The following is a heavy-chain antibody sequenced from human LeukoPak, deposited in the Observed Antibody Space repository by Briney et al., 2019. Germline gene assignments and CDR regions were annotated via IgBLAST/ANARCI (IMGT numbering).Heavy chain of an antibody. D-gene: IGHD2-21*02. J-gene: IGHJ5*02. CDR3: ARGMRYCGGDCYLPWFDP. V-gene: IGHV4-4*02. Sequence: MPSQTLSLTCTVSGGSISSSNWWSWVRQPPGKGLEWIGEIYHSGSTNYNPSLKSRVTISVDKSKNQFSLKLRSVTAADTAVYYCARGMRYCGGDCYLPWFDPWGQGTLVTVSS. CDR2: IYHSGST. CDR1: GGSISSSNW.